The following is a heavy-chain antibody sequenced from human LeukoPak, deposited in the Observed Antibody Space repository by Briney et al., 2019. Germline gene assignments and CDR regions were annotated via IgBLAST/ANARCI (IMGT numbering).Heavy chain of an antibody. CDR3: ARDLSLFVAGPVGY. Sequence: SETLSLTCTVSGGSISSYYWSWIRQPPGKGLEWIGYISYNGSTNYNPSLKSRVTISVDTSKNQFSLKLSSVTAAGTAVYYCARDLSLFVAGPVGYWGQGTRVTVSS. V-gene: IGHV4-59*01. J-gene: IGHJ4*02. CDR1: GGSISSYY. CDR2: ISYNGST. D-gene: IGHD6-19*01.